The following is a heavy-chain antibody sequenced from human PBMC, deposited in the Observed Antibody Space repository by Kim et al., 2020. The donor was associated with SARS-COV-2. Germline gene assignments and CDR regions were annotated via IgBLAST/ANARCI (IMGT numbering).Heavy chain of an antibody. V-gene: IGHV3-11*05. J-gene: IGHJ2*01. Sequence: ADSVKGRFTISGDNAKNSLYMQMNSLRAGDTAVYYCARDLAVAGTMYVELWGRGTLVTVSS. CDR3: ARDLAVAGTMYVEL. D-gene: IGHD6-19*01.